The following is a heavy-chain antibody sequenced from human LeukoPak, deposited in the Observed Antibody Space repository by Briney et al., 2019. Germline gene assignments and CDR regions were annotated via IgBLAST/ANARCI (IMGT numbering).Heavy chain of an antibody. Sequence: GGSLRLSCAASGFSFSGYWMHWVRQAPGKGLVWVSRIHSDGSATTYADSVKGRFTISRGNAKNTVYLQMNSLRVEDTAMYYCVRGGIGCFDYWGQGTLVTASS. D-gene: IGHD6-19*01. CDR1: GFSFSGYW. V-gene: IGHV3-74*01. CDR3: VRGGIGCFDY. CDR2: IHSDGSAT. J-gene: IGHJ4*02.